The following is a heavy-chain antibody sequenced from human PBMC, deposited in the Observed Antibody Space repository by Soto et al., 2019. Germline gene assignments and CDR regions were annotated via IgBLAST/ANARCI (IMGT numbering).Heavy chain of an antibody. V-gene: IGHV5-51*01. D-gene: IGHD3-16*02. Sequence: EVQLVQSGAEVKKPGESLKISCKGSGYSFALYWIGWVRQMPGKDLEWMGIIYPSDSDVRYSPSFQGQVTMSADKSISTVYLQWHSLKASDTAMYYCARIIADWYFDLWGRGTLVTVSS. J-gene: IGHJ2*01. CDR2: IYPSDSDV. CDR1: GYSFALYW. CDR3: ARIIADWYFDL.